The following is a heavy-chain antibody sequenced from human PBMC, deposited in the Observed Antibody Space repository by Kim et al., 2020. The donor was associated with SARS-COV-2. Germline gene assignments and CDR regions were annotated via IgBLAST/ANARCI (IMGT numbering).Heavy chain of an antibody. Sequence: SVKGPLPISRDNSKNTLYLQMNSLRAEDTAVYYCAKDSGYDYKSVYGMDVWGQGTTVTVSS. J-gene: IGHJ6*02. D-gene: IGHD5-12*01. CDR3: AKDSGYDYKSVYGMDV. V-gene: IGHV3-30*02.